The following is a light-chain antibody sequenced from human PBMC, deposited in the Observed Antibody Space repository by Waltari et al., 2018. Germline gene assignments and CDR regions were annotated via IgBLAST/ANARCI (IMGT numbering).Light chain of an antibody. CDR1: RAIANN. Sequence: EIVMTQSPATLSVSPGEAAPLSCRASRAIANNLAWYQQKPGQDPRLLIYDASTRATGIPARFSGSWSGTEFTLTITSLQSEDSAVYFCQQFNTGYSFGQGTKLEIK. J-gene: IGKJ2*01. CDR2: DAS. CDR3: QQFNTGYS. V-gene: IGKV3-15*01.